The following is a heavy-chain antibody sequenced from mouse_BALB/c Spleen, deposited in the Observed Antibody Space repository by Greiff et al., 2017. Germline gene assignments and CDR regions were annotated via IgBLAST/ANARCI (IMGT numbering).Heavy chain of an antibody. J-gene: IGHJ4*01. D-gene: IGHD2-10*02. V-gene: IGHV1-87*01. CDR3: ARGGYGNRHYYAMDY. Sequence: QVQLQQSGAELARPGASVKLSCKASGYTFTSYWMQWVKQRPGQGLEWIGAIYPGDGDTRYTQKFKGKATLTADKSSSTAYMQLSSLASEDSAVYYCARGGYGNRHYYAMDYWGQGTSVTVSS. CDR1: GYTFTSYW. CDR2: IYPGDGDT.